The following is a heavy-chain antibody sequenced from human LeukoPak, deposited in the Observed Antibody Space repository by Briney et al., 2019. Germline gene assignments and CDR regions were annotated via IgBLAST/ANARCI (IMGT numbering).Heavy chain of an antibody. CDR2: ISSSGST. CDR1: GGSITSHY. Sequence: SETLSLTCSVSGGSITSHYWSWIRQPPGKGLEWIGYISSSGSTDYNLSLKSRVTISLNTSRTKFSLKLSSVTAADTAVYYCARDVLEGYYSYYFMDVWGKGTTVTVSS. J-gene: IGHJ6*03. V-gene: IGHV4-59*11. CDR3: ARDVLEGYYSYYFMDV. D-gene: IGHD1-1*01.